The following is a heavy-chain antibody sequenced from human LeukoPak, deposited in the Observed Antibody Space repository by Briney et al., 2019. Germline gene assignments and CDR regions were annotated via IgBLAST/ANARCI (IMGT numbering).Heavy chain of an antibody. CDR1: GYTFTSYG. V-gene: IGHV1-18*01. D-gene: IGHD3-10*01. CDR3: ARGGHRRYYYTSGSAFDP. J-gene: IGHJ5*02. Sequence: ASVKVSCKASGYTFTSYGISWVRQAPGQGLEWMGWISAYNGNTHYAQNLQGRVTMTTHTSTSTAYMELKSLRSDDTAVYYCARGGHRRYYYTSGSAFDPWGQGTLVTVSS. CDR2: ISAYNGNT.